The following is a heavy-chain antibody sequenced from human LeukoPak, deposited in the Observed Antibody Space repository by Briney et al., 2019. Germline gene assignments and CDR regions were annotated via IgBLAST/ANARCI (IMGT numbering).Heavy chain of an antibody. V-gene: IGHV3-66*01. J-gene: IGHJ4*02. D-gene: IGHD5-12*01. CDR1: GFTVSSNY. CDR3: ARAATFYYFDH. CDR2: IYSGGST. Sequence: PGGSLRLSCAASGFTVSSNYMSWVRQAPGKGLEWVSVIYSGGSTYYADSVKGRFTISRDNSKNTLYLQMNSLRAEDTAVYYCARAATFYYFDHWGQGTLVTVSS.